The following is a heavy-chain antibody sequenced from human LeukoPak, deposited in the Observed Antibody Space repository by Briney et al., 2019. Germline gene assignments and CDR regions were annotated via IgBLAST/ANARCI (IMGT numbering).Heavy chain of an antibody. CDR1: GFTFSDSA. CDR2: IRNRPSNHAT. J-gene: IGHJ6*02. Sequence: TGGSLRLSCAASGFTFSDSAIVWVRRAPGKGLEWVGHIRNRPSNHATTYAASVKGRFTISRDDSKSTAFLQMNSLNGEDTAMYYCARDHYYGIDVWGQGTTVTVSS. V-gene: IGHV3-73*01. CDR3: ARDHYYGIDV.